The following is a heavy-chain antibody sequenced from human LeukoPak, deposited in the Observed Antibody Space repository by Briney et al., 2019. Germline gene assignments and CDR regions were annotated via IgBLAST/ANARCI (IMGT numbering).Heavy chain of an antibody. Sequence: PSETLSFTCAVYGGSFSGYCWSWIRQPPGKGLEWIGEINHSGSTNYNPSLKSRVTISVDTSKNQFSLKLSSVTAADTAVYYCARGRVSGRLRFLGWLPYLDYWGQGTLVTVSS. CDR1: GGSFSGYC. D-gene: IGHD3-3*01. CDR2: INHSGST. V-gene: IGHV4-34*01. CDR3: ARGRVSGRLRFLGWLPYLDY. J-gene: IGHJ4*02.